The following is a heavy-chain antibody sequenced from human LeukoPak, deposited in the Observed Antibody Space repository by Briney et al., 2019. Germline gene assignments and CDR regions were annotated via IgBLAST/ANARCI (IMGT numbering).Heavy chain of an antibody. Sequence: ASVKVSCKASGYIFTNYGISWVRQAPGQGLEWMGWISGYNGNTNYAQKFQGRVTMTTDTSTSTVYMELRSLRSDDTAVYYCARDPITGTTGNFDYWGQGTLVTVSS. J-gene: IGHJ4*02. D-gene: IGHD1-20*01. CDR1: GYIFTNYG. CDR3: ARDPITGTTGNFDY. V-gene: IGHV1-18*01. CDR2: ISGYNGNT.